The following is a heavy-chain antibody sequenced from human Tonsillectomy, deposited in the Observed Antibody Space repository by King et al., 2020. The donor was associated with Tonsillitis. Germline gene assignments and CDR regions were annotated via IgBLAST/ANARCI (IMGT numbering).Heavy chain of an antibody. D-gene: IGHD1-26*01. Sequence: QLQESGPGLVKPSQTLSLTCTVSGGSISSGSYYWRWIRQPAGKGLEWIGRIHTSGSSNDNPSLKSRVTISIDTSKNQFSLNLSSVTAADTAVYYCARGGSYLNWFDPWGQGTLVTVSS. CDR1: GGSISSGSYY. V-gene: IGHV4-61*02. J-gene: IGHJ5*02. CDR3: ARGGSYLNWFDP. CDR2: IHTSGSS.